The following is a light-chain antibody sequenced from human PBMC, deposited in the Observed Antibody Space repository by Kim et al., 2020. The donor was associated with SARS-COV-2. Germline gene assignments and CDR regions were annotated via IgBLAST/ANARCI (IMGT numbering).Light chain of an antibody. CDR3: QQRSNWPRT. V-gene: IGKV3-11*01. Sequence: LCPGERATLSCKARQSVSSSLAWYQQKPGQAPRLLIYDASNRATGIPARFSGSGSGTDFNLTISSLEPEDFAVYYCQQRSNWPRTFGQGTKVDIK. J-gene: IGKJ1*01. CDR1: QSVSSS. CDR2: DAS.